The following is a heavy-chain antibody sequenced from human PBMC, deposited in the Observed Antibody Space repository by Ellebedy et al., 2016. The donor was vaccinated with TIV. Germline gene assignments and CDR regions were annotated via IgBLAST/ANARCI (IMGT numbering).Heavy chain of an antibody. D-gene: IGHD2-8*01. J-gene: IGHJ6*02. CDR1: GGSLSGFH. CDR3: ARRDGVMGSGGYYYYGMDV. CDR2: MSHSGCT. Sequence: MPSETLSLTCEVFGGSLSGFHWTWIRQSPIRGLEWIGEMSHSGCTQYNPSLESRVTFSLDTSKKQISLTLTSVTAADTAKYYCARRDGVMGSGGYYYYGMDVWGQGTTVTVSS. V-gene: IGHV4-34*01.